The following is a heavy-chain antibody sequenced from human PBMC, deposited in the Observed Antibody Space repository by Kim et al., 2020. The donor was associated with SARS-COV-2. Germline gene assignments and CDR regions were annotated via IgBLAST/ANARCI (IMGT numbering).Heavy chain of an antibody. CDR1: GVSFSGYY. D-gene: IGHD6-13*01. J-gene: IGHJ2*01. V-gene: IGHV4-34*01. CDR2: MNFSGGT. CDR3: GTRTQAPNPDSSSWY. Sequence: SETLSLTCTVYGVSFSGYYWIWIRQSPGKGLEWVGEMNFSGGTNYYPSFKSRVSTLLDKSNNNFFLMLMTVAAADAAAYYCGTRTQAPNPDSSSWY.